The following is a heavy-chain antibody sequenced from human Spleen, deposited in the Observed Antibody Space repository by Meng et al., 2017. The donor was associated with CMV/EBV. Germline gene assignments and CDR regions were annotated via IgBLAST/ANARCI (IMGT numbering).Heavy chain of an antibody. D-gene: IGHD7-27*01. CDR2: ISTTGSTI. Sequence: LSLTCAASGFSFSDYFMTWIRQAPGKGLEWVSYISTTGSTIYYADSVRGRFTISRDNAKKSLYLQMNSLRAEDTAVYYCAREGSNWDFDYWGQGTLVTVSS. J-gene: IGHJ4*02. CDR3: AREGSNWDFDY. V-gene: IGHV3-11*01. CDR1: GFSFSDYF.